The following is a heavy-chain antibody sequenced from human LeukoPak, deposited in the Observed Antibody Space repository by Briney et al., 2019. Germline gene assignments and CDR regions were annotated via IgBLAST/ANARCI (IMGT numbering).Heavy chain of an antibody. CDR2: ISVHNGNT. V-gene: IGHV1-18*01. CDR3: ARERGMRPDTWFDP. J-gene: IGHJ5*02. CDR1: GYTFTSYG. D-gene: IGHD6-13*01. Sequence: GASVKVSCKASGYTFTSYGISWVRQAPGQGLEWMGWISVHNGNTNYAQKLQGRVTMTTDTSTSTAYMELRSLRSDDTAVYYCARERGMRPDTWFDPWGQGTLVTASS.